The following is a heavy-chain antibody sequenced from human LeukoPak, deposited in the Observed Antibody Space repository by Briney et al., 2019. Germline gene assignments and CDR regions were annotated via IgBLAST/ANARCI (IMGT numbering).Heavy chain of an antibody. Sequence: SETLSLTCTVSGGSISSYYWSWIRQPPGKGLEWIGYTYYSGSTNYNPSLKSRVTISVDTSKNQFSLKLGSVTAADTAVYYCARLGVGATHADALLLFDYWGQGTLVTVSS. J-gene: IGHJ4*02. CDR2: TYYSGST. V-gene: IGHV4-59*01. CDR1: GGSISSYY. CDR3: ARLGVGATHADALLLFDY. D-gene: IGHD1-26*01.